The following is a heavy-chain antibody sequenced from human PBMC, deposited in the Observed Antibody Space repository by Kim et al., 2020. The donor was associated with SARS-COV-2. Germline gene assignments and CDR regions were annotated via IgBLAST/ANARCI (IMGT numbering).Heavy chain of an antibody. D-gene: IGHD2-15*01. V-gene: IGHV3-53*01. CDR1: GFSVSVTY. J-gene: IGHJ6*03. CDR3: ASVVAEIRDYYYMDV. Sequence: GGSLRLSCAASGFSVSVTYMSWVRQAPGRGLEWVSVLYTGGSSYYADSVKGRFIISRDDSENTLYLRMNSLSAADTAVYFCASVVAEIRDYYYMDVWGKGATVTVSS. CDR2: LYTGGSS.